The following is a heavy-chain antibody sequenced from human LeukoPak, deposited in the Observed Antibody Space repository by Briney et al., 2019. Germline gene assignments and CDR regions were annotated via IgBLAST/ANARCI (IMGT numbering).Heavy chain of an antibody. V-gene: IGHV4-34*01. CDR2: INHSGST. J-gene: IGHJ5*02. CDR3: ARGSIAARPRWFDP. Sequence: PSETLSLTCAVYGGSFSGYYWSWIRQPPGKGLEWIGEINHSGSTNYNPSLKSRVTISVDTSKNQFSLKLSSVTAADTAVYYCARGSIAARPRWFDPWGQGTLVTVSS. CDR1: GGSFSGYY. D-gene: IGHD6-6*01.